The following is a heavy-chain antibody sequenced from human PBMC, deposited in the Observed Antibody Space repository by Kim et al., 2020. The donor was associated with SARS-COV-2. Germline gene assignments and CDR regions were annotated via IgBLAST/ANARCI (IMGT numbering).Heavy chain of an antibody. CDR2: ISSSSSYI. CDR1: GFTFSSYS. J-gene: IGHJ6*02. V-gene: IGHV3-21*01. Sequence: GGSLRLSCAASGFTFSSYSMNWVRQAPGKGLEWVSSISSSSSYIYYADSVKGRFTISRDNAKNSLYLQMNSLRAEDTAVYYCARDWAGYDSSLPYYYYGMDVWGQGTTVTVSS. D-gene: IGHD3-22*01. CDR3: ARDWAGYDSSLPYYYYGMDV.